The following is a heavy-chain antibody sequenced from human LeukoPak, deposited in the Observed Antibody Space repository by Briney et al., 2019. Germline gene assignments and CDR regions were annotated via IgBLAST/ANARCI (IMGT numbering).Heavy chain of an antibody. D-gene: IGHD5-18*01. CDR2: IYYSGGS. CDR3: ASGGERGFSYGFEP. V-gene: IGHV4-59*02. J-gene: IGHJ4*02. CDR1: GDSVRSYY. Sequence: PSETLSLTCTVSGDSVRSYYWSWIRQSPGKGLEWIGYIYYSGGSKYSPSLKSRVSVSVDTSQNQVSLTLTSVTAADTAVYYCASGGERGFSYGFEPWGQGTLDTVSS.